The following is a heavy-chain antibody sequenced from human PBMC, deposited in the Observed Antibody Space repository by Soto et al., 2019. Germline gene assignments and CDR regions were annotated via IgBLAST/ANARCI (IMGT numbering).Heavy chain of an antibody. V-gene: IGHV4-39*01. CDR2: IYYSGST. CDR3: ASLNLLYYYMAV. Sequence: SETLSLTCTVSGGSISSSSYYWGWIRQPPGKGLEWIGSIYYSGSTYYNPSLKSRVTISVDTSKNQFSLKLSSVTAADTAVYYCASLNLLYYYMAVWGKGTTVTVSS. J-gene: IGHJ6*03. CDR1: GGSISSSSYY.